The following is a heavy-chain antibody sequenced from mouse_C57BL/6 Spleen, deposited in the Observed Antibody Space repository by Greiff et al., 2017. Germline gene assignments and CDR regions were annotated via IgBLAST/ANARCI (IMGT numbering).Heavy chain of an antibody. V-gene: IGHV1-69*01. CDR2: IDPSDSYT. D-gene: IGHD2-3*01. J-gene: IGHJ3*01. Sequence: QVQLQQPGAELVMPGASVKLSCKASGYTFTSYWMHWVKQRPGQGLEWIGEIDPSDSYTNYNQKFKGKSTLTVDKSSSTAYMQLSSLTSEDSAVYYCARTGDGYSPFAYWGQGTLVTVSA. CDR3: ARTGDGYSPFAY. CDR1: GYTFTSYW.